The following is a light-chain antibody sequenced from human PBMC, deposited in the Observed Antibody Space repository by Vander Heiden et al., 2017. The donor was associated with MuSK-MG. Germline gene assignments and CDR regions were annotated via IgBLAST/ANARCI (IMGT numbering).Light chain of an antibody. V-gene: IGKV3-15*01. CDR1: QSISSN. CDR3: QQYNNWPGT. J-gene: IGKJ1*01. Sequence: DIPMTQSPATLSVSLGDRATLTCRASQSISSNLAWYQQKPGQAPRLLIYGASTRDTGIPARFSGSGSGTEFTLTISSLQSEDFAVYYCQQYNNWPGTFGQGTKVEIK. CDR2: GAS.